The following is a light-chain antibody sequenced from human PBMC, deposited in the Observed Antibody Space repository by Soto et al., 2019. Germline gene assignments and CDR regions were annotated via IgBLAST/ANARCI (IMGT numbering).Light chain of an antibody. CDR1: RSNIGSNY. J-gene: IGLJ3*02. CDR3: AAWDENLRSVV. CDR2: RNT. V-gene: IGLV1-47*01. Sequence: QSVLTQPPSASGTPGQRVTISCSGGRSNIGSNYAFWYQQFPGTTPKLFIFRNTQRPSGVPDRFSVSKSGTSASLTISGLRSEDDATYYCAAWDENLRSVVFGGGTKVTVL.